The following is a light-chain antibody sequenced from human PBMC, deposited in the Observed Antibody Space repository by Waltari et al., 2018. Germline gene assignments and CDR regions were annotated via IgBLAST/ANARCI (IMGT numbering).Light chain of an antibody. V-gene: IGKV1-39*01. CDR1: QNIIRF. Sequence: DTQMTQSPSSLSASVGDRVSITCRASQNIIRFLNWYQHRPGNAPALLISVASTLHRGVPSRFTGSGSGTEFTLTISRLQPEDSATYYCQQTYTLPLTFGGGTKMEI. CDR3: QQTYTLPLT. CDR2: VAS. J-gene: IGKJ4*01.